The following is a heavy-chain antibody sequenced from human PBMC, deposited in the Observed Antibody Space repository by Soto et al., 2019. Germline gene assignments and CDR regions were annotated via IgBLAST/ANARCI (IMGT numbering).Heavy chain of an antibody. V-gene: IGHV4-39*01. CDR3: ATSQKGYNWNYFDH. CDR2: VFHTGFT. J-gene: IGHJ4*02. D-gene: IGHD1-1*01. Sequence: SETLSLTCAVSGGSVSGSYYYWAWLRQSPGKGPEWIGSVFHTGFTSYNPSLESRVSVSVDTSKSRFSLKLSAVTASDTAVYYCATSQKGYNWNYFDHWGQGALVTVSS. CDR1: GGSVSGSYYY.